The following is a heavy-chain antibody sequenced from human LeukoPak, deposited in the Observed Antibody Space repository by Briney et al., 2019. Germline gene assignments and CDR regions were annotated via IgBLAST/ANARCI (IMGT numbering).Heavy chain of an antibody. J-gene: IGHJ6*03. V-gene: IGHV3-66*02. CDR1: GFTVSSNY. Sequence: GGSLRLSCAASGFTVSSNYMSWVRQAPGKGLEWVSVIYSGGSTYYADSVKGRFTISRDNSKNTLYLQMNSLRAEDTAVYYCARGVVPAATRYYYYMDIWGKGTTVTVSS. D-gene: IGHD2-2*01. CDR3: ARGVVPAATRYYYYMDI. CDR2: IYSGGST.